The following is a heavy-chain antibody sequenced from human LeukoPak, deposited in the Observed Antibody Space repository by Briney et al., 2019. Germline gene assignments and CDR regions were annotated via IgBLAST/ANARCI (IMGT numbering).Heavy chain of an antibody. V-gene: IGHV3-30*02. D-gene: IGHD3-10*01. J-gene: IGHJ4*02. CDR2: IRYDGSNK. Sequence: PGGSLRLSCAASGFTFSSYGMHWVRQAPGKGLEWVAFIRYDGSNKYYADSVKGRFTISRDNSKNTLYLQMNSLRAEDTAVYYCAKVVRPSGSYYSPPFDYWGQGTLVTVSS. CDR3: AKVVRPSGSYYSPPFDY. CDR1: GFTFSSYG.